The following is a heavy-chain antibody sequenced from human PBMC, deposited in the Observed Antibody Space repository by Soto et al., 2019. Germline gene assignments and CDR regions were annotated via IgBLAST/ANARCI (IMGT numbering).Heavy chain of an antibody. CDR2: ISYDGSNK. J-gene: IGHJ3*02. CDR3: AKDRRITMIVVVRNAFDI. Sequence: GGSLRLSCAASGFTFSSYAMHWVRQAPGKGLEWVAVISYDGSNKYYADSVKGRFTISRDNSKNTLYLQMNSLRAEDTAVYYCAKDRRITMIVVVRNAFDIWGQGTMVTVSS. CDR1: GFTFSSYA. V-gene: IGHV3-30-3*01. D-gene: IGHD3-22*01.